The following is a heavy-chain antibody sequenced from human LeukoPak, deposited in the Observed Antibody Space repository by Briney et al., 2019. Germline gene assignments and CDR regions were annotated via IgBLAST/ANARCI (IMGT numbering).Heavy chain of an antibody. CDR1: GGSFSGYY. CDR3: AGGEYCSSTSCYNFDY. CDR2: INHSGST. J-gene: IGHJ4*02. D-gene: IGHD2-2*02. Sequence: SETLSLTCAVYGGSFSGYYWSWIRQPPGKGLEWIGVINHSGSTNYNPSLKSRVTISVDTSKNQFSLKLSSVTAADTAVYYCAGGEYCSSTSCYNFDYWGQGTLVTVSS. V-gene: IGHV4-34*01.